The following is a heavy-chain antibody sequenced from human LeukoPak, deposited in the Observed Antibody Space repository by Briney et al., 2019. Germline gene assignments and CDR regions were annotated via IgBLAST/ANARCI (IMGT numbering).Heavy chain of an antibody. V-gene: IGHV4-59*01. D-gene: IGHD4-23*01. CDR2: IFYTGST. CDR1: GGSISSYY. J-gene: IGHJ3*02. Sequence: SETLSLTCTVCGGSISSYYWSWIRQPPGKGLEWIGYIFYTGSTNYNPSLKSRVTISVLTSKNRFSLKLSSVTAADTAVYYCATLTGGDDAFDIWGQGTMVTASS. CDR3: ATLTGGDDAFDI.